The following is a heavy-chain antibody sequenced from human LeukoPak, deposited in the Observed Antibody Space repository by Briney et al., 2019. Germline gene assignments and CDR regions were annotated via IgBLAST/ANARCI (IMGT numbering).Heavy chain of an antibody. D-gene: IGHD1-14*01. V-gene: IGHV3-74*01. CDR3: AKGGKGYYFDY. CDR1: GFTFSNYW. Sequence: PGGSLRLSCAASGFTFSNYWMHWVRQAPGKGLVWVSRISSDESITSYADSVKGRFTISRDNSKNTLYLQMSSLRAEDTAVYYCAKGGKGYYFDYWGQGTLVTVSS. CDR2: ISSDESIT. J-gene: IGHJ4*02.